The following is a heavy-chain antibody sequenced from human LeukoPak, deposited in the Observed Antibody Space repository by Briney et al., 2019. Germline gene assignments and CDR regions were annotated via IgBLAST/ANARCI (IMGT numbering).Heavy chain of an antibody. Sequence: GGSLRLSCAASGFTFSSYAMGRVRHAPGKGLGWVSAIRGRGGSTYYAGSVNGPFTISRDNAKNSLYLQMNSLRAEDTALYHCARDRGNIEMEDAFVIWGEGTRVTVSS. CDR3: ARDRGNIEMEDAFVI. CDR2: IRGRGGST. J-gene: IGHJ3*02. CDR1: GFTFSSYA. V-gene: IGHV3-23*01. D-gene: IGHD5-24*01.